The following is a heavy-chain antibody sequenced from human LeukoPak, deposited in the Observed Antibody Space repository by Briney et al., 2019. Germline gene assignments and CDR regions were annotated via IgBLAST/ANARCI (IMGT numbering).Heavy chain of an antibody. Sequence: SPSETLSLTCAASGGSISSGGYSWSWIRQPPGKDLEWIGYIYHSGSTYYNPSLKSRVTISVDRSNNQFSLKLSSVTAADTAVYYCARLPSKRITMVRGGPAHAFDIWGQGTMVTVSS. CDR3: ARLPSKRITMVRGGPAHAFDI. CDR2: IYHSGST. V-gene: IGHV4-30-2*01. D-gene: IGHD3-10*01. J-gene: IGHJ3*02. CDR1: GGSISSGGYS.